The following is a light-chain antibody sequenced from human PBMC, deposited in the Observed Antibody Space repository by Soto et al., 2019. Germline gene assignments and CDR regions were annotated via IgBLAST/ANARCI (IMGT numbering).Light chain of an antibody. CDR3: QKYNSTPLT. V-gene: IGKV1-27*01. Sequence: DVQMTQSPSSLSASVGDRVTITCRASQGIAPYLAWFQQKPGKVPKLLIYAASTLQSWVPSRFSGSGSGTDFTLTISSLQPEDVGTYYCQKYNSTPLTFGGGTKVEIK. J-gene: IGKJ4*01. CDR1: QGIAPY. CDR2: AAS.